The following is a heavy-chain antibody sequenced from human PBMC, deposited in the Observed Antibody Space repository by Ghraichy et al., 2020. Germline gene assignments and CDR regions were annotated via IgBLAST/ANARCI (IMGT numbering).Heavy chain of an antibody. CDR3: ASMVLYCSGGSCYSEV. D-gene: IGHD2-15*01. Sequence: LSLTCAASGFTVSSNYMSWVRQAPGKGLEWVSVIYSGGSTYYADSVKGRFTISRDNSKNTLYLQMNSLRAEDTAVYYCASMVLYCSGGSCYSEVWGQGTLVTVSS. J-gene: IGHJ4*02. V-gene: IGHV3-66*01. CDR2: IYSGGST. CDR1: GFTVSSNY.